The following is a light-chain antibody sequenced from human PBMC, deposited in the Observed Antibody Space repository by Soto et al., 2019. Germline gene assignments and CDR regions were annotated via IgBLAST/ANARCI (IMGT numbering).Light chain of an antibody. J-gene: IGLJ2*01. CDR3: QTWGSGIVV. V-gene: IGLV4-69*01. Sequence: QSVLTQSPSASASLGASVKLTCTLSSGHSNYAIAWHQQQSEKGPRYLMKLNSDGSHSKGDAIPDRFSGSSSGAERYLTISSLQYEDEADYYCQTWGSGIVVFGGGTKLTVL. CDR1: SGHSNYA. CDR2: LNSDGSH.